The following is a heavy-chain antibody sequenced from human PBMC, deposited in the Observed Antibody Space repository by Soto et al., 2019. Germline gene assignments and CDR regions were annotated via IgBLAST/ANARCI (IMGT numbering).Heavy chain of an antibody. J-gene: IGHJ5*02. D-gene: IGHD2-2*01. Sequence: QVQLVQSGAEVKKPGASVKVSCKASGYTFTSYGISWVRQAPGQGLEWMGWISAYNGNTNYAQKLQGRVTMTTDTSTSTAYMELRSLRSDDTTVSYCARDVDCSSNSCHPMGLWFDPGGQRTLVTVSS. V-gene: IGHV1-18*01. CDR1: GYTFTSYG. CDR3: ARDVDCSSNSCHPMGLWFDP. CDR2: ISAYNGNT.